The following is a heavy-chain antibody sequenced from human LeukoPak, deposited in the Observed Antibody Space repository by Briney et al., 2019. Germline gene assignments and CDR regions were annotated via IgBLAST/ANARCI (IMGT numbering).Heavy chain of an antibody. D-gene: IGHD6-13*01. J-gene: IGHJ5*02. V-gene: IGHV3-64D*09. CDR1: GFTFSTYA. CDR2: ISSNGDNT. CDR3: VNRQLEP. Sequence: PGGSLRLSCSASGFTFSTYAMHWVRQAPGKGLEYVSAISSNGDNTYYADSVKGRFTISRDNSKNTLYLQMNSLRIEDTGVYYCVNRQLEPWGQGTLVTVSS.